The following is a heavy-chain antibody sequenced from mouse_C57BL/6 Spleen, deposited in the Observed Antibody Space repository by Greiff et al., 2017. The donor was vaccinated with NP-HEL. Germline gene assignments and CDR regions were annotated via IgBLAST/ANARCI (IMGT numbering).Heavy chain of an antibody. J-gene: IGHJ3*01. CDR1: GFTFSSYA. Sequence: EVKLMESGEGLVKPGGSLKLSCAASGFTFSSYAMSWVRQTPEKRLEWVAYISSGGDYIYYADTVKGRFTISRDNARNTLYLQMSSLKSEDTAMYYCTLYDYEGGRFAYWGQGTLVTVSA. D-gene: IGHD2-4*01. CDR3: TLYDYEGGRFAY. V-gene: IGHV5-9-1*02. CDR2: ISSGGDYI.